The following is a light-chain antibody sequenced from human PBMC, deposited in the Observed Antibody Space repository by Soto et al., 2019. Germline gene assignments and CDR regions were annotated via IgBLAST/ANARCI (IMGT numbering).Light chain of an antibody. V-gene: IGKV4-1*01. CDR1: QSVLYSSNNNNY. Sequence: DIVMTQSPDSLAVSLGERATINCKSSQSVLYSSNNNNYLAWYQQKPGQPPKLLIYWASTRESGVPDRFSGSGSGTDFTLTISSLQAEDVAFYYCQQYYSTSYTFGQGTKLEIK. J-gene: IGKJ2*01. CDR3: QQYYSTSYT. CDR2: WAS.